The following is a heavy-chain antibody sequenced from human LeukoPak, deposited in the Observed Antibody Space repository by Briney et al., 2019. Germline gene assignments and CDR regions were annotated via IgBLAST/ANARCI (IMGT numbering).Heavy chain of an antibody. CDR3: ARGRYYDSSGYSVRPYYFDY. CDR2: GIPIFGTA. CDR1: GGTFSSYA. V-gene: IGHV1-69*13. J-gene: IGHJ4*02. Sequence: GASVKVSCKAPGGTFSSYAISWVRQAPGQGLEWMGGGIPIFGTANYAQKFQGRVTITADESTSPAYMELSSLRSEDTAVYYCARGRYYDSSGYSVRPYYFDYWGQGTLVTVSS. D-gene: IGHD3-22*01.